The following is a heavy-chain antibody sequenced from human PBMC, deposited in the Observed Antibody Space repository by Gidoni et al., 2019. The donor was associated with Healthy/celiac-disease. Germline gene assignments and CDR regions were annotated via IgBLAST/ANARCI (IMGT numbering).Heavy chain of an antibody. CDR3: ARDLGGAPLDTPMVPLGY. J-gene: IGHJ4*02. V-gene: IGHV3-33*01. CDR2: IWYDGSNK. CDR1: GFTFSSYG. Sequence: QVQLVDSGGGVVQPGRSLRLSCAASGFTFSSYGMHWVRQAPGKGLECVAVIWYDGSNKYYADSVKGRFTISRDNSKNTLYLQMNSLRAEDTAVYYCARDLGGAPLDTPMVPLGYWGQGTLVTVSS. D-gene: IGHD5-18*01.